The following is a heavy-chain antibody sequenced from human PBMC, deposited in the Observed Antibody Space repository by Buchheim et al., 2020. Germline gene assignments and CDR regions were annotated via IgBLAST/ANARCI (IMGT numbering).Heavy chain of an antibody. CDR1: GFTFSSYA. CDR3: AKELSARYSSSPSVSYFFDY. CDR2: ISGGTGRT. Sequence: EVQLLQSGGGLVQPGGSLRLSCVASGFTFSSYAMSWVRQAPGKGLEWVSLISGGTGRTYDADSVKGRFTVSRDNSKNTLFLQMNSLRAEDTAVYYCAKELSARYSSSPSVSYFFDYWGQGT. D-gene: IGHD6-19*01. V-gene: IGHV3-23*01. J-gene: IGHJ4*02.